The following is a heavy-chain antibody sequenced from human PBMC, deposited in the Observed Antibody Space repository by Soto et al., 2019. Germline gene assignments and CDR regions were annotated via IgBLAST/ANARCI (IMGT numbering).Heavy chain of an antibody. CDR1: GFTLSSHC. CDR3: AGEYTSFSYCFDL. Sequence: GGSLRLSCTSSGFTLSSHCMHWARQAPGKGLEWVAYISIRSSSIYYADSVKGRFTISRDNAKNSLYLQMNSLRDDDTAVYYCAGEYTSFSYCFDLWGQGTMVTV. J-gene: IGHJ4*02. V-gene: IGHV3-48*02. D-gene: IGHD6-6*01. CDR2: ISIRSSSI.